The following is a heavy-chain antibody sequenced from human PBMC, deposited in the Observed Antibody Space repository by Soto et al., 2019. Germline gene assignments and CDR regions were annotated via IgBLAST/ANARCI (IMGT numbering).Heavy chain of an antibody. CDR2: ILPIFGTA. CDR1: GGTFSTSA. Sequence: QVQLVQSGAEVRKPGSSVKVSCQASGGTFSTSAFVWVRQAPGQGLEWMGGILPIFGTANYAPKFQDRVTITADESTSTAYIELSGLRSDDTTIYYCARASMMREFISYFFDHWGQGPLVTVSS. CDR3: ARASMMREFISYFFDH. D-gene: IGHD3-10*01. J-gene: IGHJ4*02. V-gene: IGHV1-69*01.